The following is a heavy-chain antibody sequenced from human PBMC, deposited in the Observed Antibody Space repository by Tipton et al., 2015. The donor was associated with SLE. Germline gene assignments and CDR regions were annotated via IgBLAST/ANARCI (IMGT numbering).Heavy chain of an antibody. J-gene: IGHJ4*02. Sequence: SLRLSCAGSGFTFSRYPMTWVRQAPGKGLEWVSSISSSGTYIHFADSLKGRFTISRDNSKNTLYLQMNSLRAEDTAVYYCTLLWFRELSGYWGQGTLVTVSS. CDR1: GFTFSRYP. D-gene: IGHD3-10*01. CDR3: TLLWFRELSGY. CDR2: ISSSGTYI. V-gene: IGHV3-21*04.